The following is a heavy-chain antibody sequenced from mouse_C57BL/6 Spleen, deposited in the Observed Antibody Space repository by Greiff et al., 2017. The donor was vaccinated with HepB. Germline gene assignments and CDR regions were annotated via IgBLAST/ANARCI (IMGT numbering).Heavy chain of an antibody. D-gene: IGHD1-3*01. V-gene: IGHV1-15*01. Sequence: QVQLQQSGAELVRPGASVTLSCKASGYTFTDYEMHWVKQTPVHGLEWIGAIDPETGGTAYNQKFKGKAILTADKSSSTAYMELRSLTSEDSAVYYCTKGEWASPGFAYWGQGTLVTVSA. CDR2: IDPETGGT. CDR3: TKGEWASPGFAY. CDR1: GYTFTDYE. J-gene: IGHJ3*01.